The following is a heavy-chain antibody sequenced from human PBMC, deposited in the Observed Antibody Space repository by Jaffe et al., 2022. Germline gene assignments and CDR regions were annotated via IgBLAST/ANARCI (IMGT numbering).Heavy chain of an antibody. V-gene: IGHV4-39*01. J-gene: IGHJ4*02. CDR2: IYYSGST. D-gene: IGHD3-16*01. Sequence: QLQLQESGPGLVKPSETLSLTCTVSGGSISSSSYYWGWIRQPPGKGLEWIGSIYYSGSTYYNPSLKSRVTISVDTSKNQFSLKLSSVTAADTAVYYCAGIYYDYIWGGEGFDYWGQGTLVTVSS. CDR3: AGIYYDYIWGGEGFDY. CDR1: GGSISSSSYY.